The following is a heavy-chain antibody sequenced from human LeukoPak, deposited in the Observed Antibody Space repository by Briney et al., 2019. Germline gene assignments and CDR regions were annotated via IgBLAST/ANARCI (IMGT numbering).Heavy chain of an antibody. CDR2: ISYSGST. V-gene: IGHV4-59*11. CDR3: ARGFSNSEFYFDN. D-gene: IGHD6-6*01. J-gene: IGHJ4*02. Sequence: SETLSLTCTVSGGSISSHYWNWIRQPPGKGLEWIGYISYSGSTNYNSSLKSRVTISVDTSKNQFSLKLSSVTTADTAVYHCARGFSNSEFYFDNWGQGTLVTVSS. CDR1: GGSISSHY.